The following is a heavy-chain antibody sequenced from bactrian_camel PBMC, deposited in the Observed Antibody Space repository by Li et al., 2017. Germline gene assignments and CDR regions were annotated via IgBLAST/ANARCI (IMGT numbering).Heavy chain of an antibody. CDR3: GRCPNRNCPQ. CDR1: GFTFSVYW. J-gene: IGHJ4*01. V-gene: IGHV3S6*01. Sequence: QVQLVESGGGLVQPGGSLRLSCAASGFTFSVYWMTWVRQAPGKGLEWVSSVNNDGTHTFYADSVKGRFTISRDNSRNTLYLQLNSLKTEDTAMYYCGRCPNRNCPQRGQGTQVTVS. D-gene: IGHD8*01. CDR2: VNNDGTHT.